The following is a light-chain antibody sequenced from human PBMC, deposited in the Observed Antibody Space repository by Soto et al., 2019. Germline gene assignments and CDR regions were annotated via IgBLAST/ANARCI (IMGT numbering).Light chain of an antibody. Sequence: DIHMTQSPASLSASVGDRVTISCRASQSIGRNLNWYQQKAGKAPTLLMFTSSNLQSGVPSRFSGSGSGTDFIFTISSLQPEDFATYYCQQSYSTPPTFGKGTKVDIK. CDR2: TSS. J-gene: IGKJ1*01. V-gene: IGKV1-39*01. CDR1: QSIGRN. CDR3: QQSYSTPPT.